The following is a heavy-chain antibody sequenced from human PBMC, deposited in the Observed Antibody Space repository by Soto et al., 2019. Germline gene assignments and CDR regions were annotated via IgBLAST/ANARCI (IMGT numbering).Heavy chain of an antibody. CDR1: GGSFSGYY. Sequence: QVQLQQWGAGLLKPSETLSLTCAVYGGSFSGYYWSWIRQPPGRGLEWIGEINHSGSTYYNPSLTSRVTISVDTSTNHFSLKLTSVTAADAAVYYCARGGIAARLQHWGLGTLVTVSS. CDR2: INHSGST. J-gene: IGHJ1*01. D-gene: IGHD6-6*01. V-gene: IGHV4-34*01. CDR3: ARGGIAARLQH.